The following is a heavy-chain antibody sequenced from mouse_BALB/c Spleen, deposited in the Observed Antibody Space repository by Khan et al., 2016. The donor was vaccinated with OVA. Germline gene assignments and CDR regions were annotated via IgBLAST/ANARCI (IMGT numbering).Heavy chain of an antibody. V-gene: IGHV3-2*02. CDR3: TRVRAY. D-gene: IGHD2-14*01. J-gene: IGHJ3*01. CDR1: GYSITSDYA. CDR2: ITYSGST. Sequence: EVQLQESGPGLVKPSQSLSLTCTVSGYSITSDYAWNWIRQFPGNKLEWVGYITYSGSTSYTPSLKSRISITRDTSKNQFFLHLNSVTTEDTATYYCTRVRAYWGQGTLVTVSA.